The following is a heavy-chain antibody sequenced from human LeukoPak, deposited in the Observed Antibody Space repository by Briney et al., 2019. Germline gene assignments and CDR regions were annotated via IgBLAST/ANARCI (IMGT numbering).Heavy chain of an antibody. CDR1: GFTFSTYA. CDR2: ISYDGSNK. CDR3: ARDRTSSGWFFDY. V-gene: IGHV3-30-3*01. D-gene: IGHD6-19*01. Sequence: HPGGSLRLSCAVSGFTFSTYAMHWVRQAPGKGLEWVAVISYDGSNKYYADSVRGRFSISRDNSKHTLYLQMNSLRPEDTAVYYCARDRTSSGWFFDYWGQGTLVIVSS. J-gene: IGHJ4*02.